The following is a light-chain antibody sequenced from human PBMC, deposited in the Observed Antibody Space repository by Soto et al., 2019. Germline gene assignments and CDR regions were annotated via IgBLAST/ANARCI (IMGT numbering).Light chain of an antibody. J-gene: IGKJ4*01. V-gene: IGKV1-17*02. CDR2: AAS. Sequence: DLQMTQSPSSLSASVGDRVTITCRASQGIRNDLHWYQQKPGKAPKRLIYAASSLQSGVPSRFSGSGSGTEFTLTISNLQPEDFATYYWLQHNSYPLTFGGGTKVEIK. CDR3: LQHNSYPLT. CDR1: QGIRND.